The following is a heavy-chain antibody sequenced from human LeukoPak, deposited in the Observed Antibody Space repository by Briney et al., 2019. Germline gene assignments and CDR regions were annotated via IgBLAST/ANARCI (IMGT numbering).Heavy chain of an antibody. CDR3: ARGVRYSGSYYPDY. CDR1: GYTFTGYY. Sequence: ASVKVSCKASGYTFTGYYMHWVRQAPGQGLEWMGWINPNSGGTNYSQKFQGRVTMTRGTSISTAYMELSRLRSDDTAVYYCARGVRYSGSYYPDYWGQGTLVTVSS. V-gene: IGHV1-2*02. J-gene: IGHJ4*02. D-gene: IGHD1-26*01. CDR2: INPNSGGT.